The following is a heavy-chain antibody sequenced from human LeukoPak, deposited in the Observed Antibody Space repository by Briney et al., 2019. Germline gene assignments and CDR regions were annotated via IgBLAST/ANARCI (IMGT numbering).Heavy chain of an antibody. CDR1: GFTFSNYW. J-gene: IGHJ4*02. CDR2: IRQDGNEI. Sequence: GGSLRLSCAASGFTFSNYWMSWVRQAPGKGLEWVANIRQDGNEIYYVDSVKGRFTISRDNAENSLYLQMNSLRAEDTAVYYCVGGDYWGQGTLVTVSS. V-gene: IGHV3-7*01. CDR3: VGGDY.